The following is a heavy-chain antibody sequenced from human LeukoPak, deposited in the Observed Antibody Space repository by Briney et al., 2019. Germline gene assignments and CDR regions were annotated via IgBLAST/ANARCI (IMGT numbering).Heavy chain of an antibody. J-gene: IGHJ4*02. CDR2: IYYSGST. Sequence: SETPSLTCTVSGGSISSSSYYWGWIRQPPGKGLEWIGSIYYSGSTYYNPSLKSRVTISVDTSKNQFSLKLSSVTAADTAVYYCARHVKDGYNRAPLDYWGQGTLVTVSS. CDR3: ARHVKDGYNRAPLDY. D-gene: IGHD5-24*01. V-gene: IGHV4-39*01. CDR1: GGSISSSSYY.